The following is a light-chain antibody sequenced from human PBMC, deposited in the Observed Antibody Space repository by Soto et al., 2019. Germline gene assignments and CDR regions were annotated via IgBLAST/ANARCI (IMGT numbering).Light chain of an antibody. CDR2: DVT. V-gene: IGLV2-14*03. J-gene: IGLJ1*01. CDR1: SSDVGGYNY. Sequence: QSALTQPASVSGSPGQSITVSCTGTSSDVGGYNYVSWYQQHPGKAPRLMIYDVTPRPSGVSDRFSGSKSGNTASLTISGLQAEDEADYYCSSYRRGSTYVFGTGTKLTVL. CDR3: SSYRRGSTYV.